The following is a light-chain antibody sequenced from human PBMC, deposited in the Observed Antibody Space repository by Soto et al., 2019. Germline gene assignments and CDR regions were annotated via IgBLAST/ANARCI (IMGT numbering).Light chain of an antibody. V-gene: IGLV1-47*02. Sequence: QSVLTQPPSASGTPGQRVTISCSGSSSNMGTSYVYWYQQLPGTAPKLLIYSNNQRPSGVPDRFSGSKSGTSASLAISGLRSEDVADYYCAAWDDGLSGWVFGGGTKLTVL. J-gene: IGLJ3*02. CDR1: SSNMGTSY. CDR3: AAWDDGLSGWV. CDR2: SNN.